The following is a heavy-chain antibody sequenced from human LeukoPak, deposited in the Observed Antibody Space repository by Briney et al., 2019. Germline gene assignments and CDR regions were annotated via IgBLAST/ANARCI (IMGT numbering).Heavy chain of an antibody. Sequence: GGSLRLSCAGSGFTFSSNWMHWVRQVPGKGLVWVSRINSDGSNTNYADSVKGRFTISRDNAENSLYLQMNSLRAEDTAVYYCARQGLVDSSGYPYYFDYWGQGTLVTVSS. CDR2: INSDGSNT. V-gene: IGHV3-74*01. CDR3: ARQGLVDSSGYPYYFDY. CDR1: GFTFSSNW. J-gene: IGHJ4*02. D-gene: IGHD3-22*01.